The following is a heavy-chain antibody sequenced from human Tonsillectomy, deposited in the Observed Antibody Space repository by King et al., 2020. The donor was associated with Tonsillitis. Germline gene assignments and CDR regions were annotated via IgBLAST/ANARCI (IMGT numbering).Heavy chain of an antibody. D-gene: IGHD2-2*01. CDR2: INHSGST. Sequence: VQLQQWGAGLLKPSETLSLTCAVYGGSFSGYYWSWIRQPPGKGLEWIGEINHSGSTNYNPSLKSRVTVSVDTSKNQFSLKLSAVTAPDTAVYYCSRGYNPSIRRYCSSTSCYQAPYFDYWGQGTLVTVSS. J-gene: IGHJ4*02. V-gene: IGHV4-34*01. CDR3: SRGYNPSIRRYCSSTSCYQAPYFDY. CDR1: GGSFSGYY.